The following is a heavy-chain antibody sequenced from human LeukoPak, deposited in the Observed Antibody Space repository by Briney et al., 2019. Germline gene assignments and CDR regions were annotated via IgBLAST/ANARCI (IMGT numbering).Heavy chain of an antibody. D-gene: IGHD3-16*01. J-gene: IGHJ3*02. V-gene: IGHV3-30*03. Sequence: GGSLRLSCAASGFTFSSYGMHWVRQAPGKGLEWVAVISYDGSNKYYADSVKGRFTISRDNSKNTLYLQMNSLRAEDTAVYYCARAYSAFDIWGQGTMVTVSS. CDR1: GFTFSSYG. CDR2: ISYDGSNK. CDR3: ARAYSAFDI.